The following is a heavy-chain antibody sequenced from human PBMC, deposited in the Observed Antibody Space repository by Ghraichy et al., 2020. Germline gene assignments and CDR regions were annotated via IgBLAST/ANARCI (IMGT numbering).Heavy chain of an antibody. Sequence: GGSLRLSCAASGFTFSDAWMSWVRQAPGKGLEWVGRIKTKTEGGTTDYAAPVKGRFTISRDDSKDTLYLQMNSLNTEDTAVYYCATGDPALYCSSFSCHYYHYGMDVWGQGTTVTVSS. J-gene: IGHJ6*02. CDR1: GFTFSDAW. V-gene: IGHV3-15*01. CDR2: IKTKTEGGTT. CDR3: ATGDPALYCSSFSCHYYHYGMDV. D-gene: IGHD2-2*01.